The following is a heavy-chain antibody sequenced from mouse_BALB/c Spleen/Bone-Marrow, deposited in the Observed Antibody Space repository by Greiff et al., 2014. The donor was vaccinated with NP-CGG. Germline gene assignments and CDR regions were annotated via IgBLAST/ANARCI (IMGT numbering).Heavy chain of an antibody. CDR3: VRGYYYGSSPFDY. J-gene: IGHJ2*01. Sequence: ESGPGLVAPSQSLSMTCTVSGFSLTTYDISWIRQPPGEGLEWLGVIWTGGGTNYNSAFMSRLTISKDNSKSQVFLKMNSLQTDDTAIYYCVRGYYYGSSPFDYWGQGTTLTVSS. D-gene: IGHD1-1*01. V-gene: IGHV2-9-2*01. CDR1: GFSLTTYD. CDR2: IWTGGGT.